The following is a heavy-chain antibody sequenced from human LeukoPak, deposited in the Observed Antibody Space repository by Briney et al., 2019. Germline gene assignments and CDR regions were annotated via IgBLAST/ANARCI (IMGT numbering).Heavy chain of an antibody. J-gene: IGHJ4*02. CDR2: ISPGGGPT. Sequence: GGSLRLSCAGSGFPFSSHGMNWVRQAPGKGLEWVSGISPGGGPTYYADSVKGRFTISRDNAKNTLYLQMNSLRAEDTAVYYCVKGRIAYCGGDCSFLDYWGQGTLVTVSS. CDR1: GFPFSSHG. D-gene: IGHD2-21*02. V-gene: IGHV3-23*01. CDR3: VKGRIAYCGGDCSFLDY.